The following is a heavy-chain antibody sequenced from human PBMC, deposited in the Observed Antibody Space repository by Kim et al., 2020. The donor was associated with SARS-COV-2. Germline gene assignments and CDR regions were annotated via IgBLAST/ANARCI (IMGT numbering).Heavy chain of an antibody. CDR2: IYYSGST. V-gene: IGHV4-39*01. CDR3: ARFAANYYGSGSPRSPNFDY. Sequence: SETLSLTCTVSGGPISSSSYYWGWIRQPPGKGLEWIGSIYYSGSTYYNPSLKSRVTISVDTSKNQFSLKLSSVTAADTAVYYCARFAANYYGSGSPRSPNFDYWGQGTLVTVSS. D-gene: IGHD3-10*01. CDR1: GGPISSSSYY. J-gene: IGHJ4*02.